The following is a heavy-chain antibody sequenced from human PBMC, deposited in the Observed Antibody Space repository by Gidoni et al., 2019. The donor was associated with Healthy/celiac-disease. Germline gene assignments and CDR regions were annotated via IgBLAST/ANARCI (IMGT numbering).Heavy chain of an antibody. CDR2: INHSGST. CDR3: ARGVEGGQGLERGTRYGMDV. J-gene: IGHJ6*02. Sequence: QVQLQQWGAGMLKPSETLSLTCAVYGGSFSGYYWSWIRQPPGKGLEWIGEINHSGSTNYNPSLKSRVTISVDTSKNQFSLQLSSVTAADPAVYYCARGVEGGQGLERGTRYGMDVWGQGTTVTVSS. D-gene: IGHD3-16*01. V-gene: IGHV4-34*01. CDR1: GGSFSGYY.